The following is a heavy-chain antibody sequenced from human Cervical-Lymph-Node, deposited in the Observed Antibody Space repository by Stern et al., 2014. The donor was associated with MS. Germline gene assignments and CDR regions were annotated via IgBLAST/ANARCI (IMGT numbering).Heavy chain of an antibody. V-gene: IGHV1-46*03. D-gene: IGHD5-24*01. CDR1: GYTFTSYY. CDR3: ARDGARAWEGVEWLQSYYFDY. CDR2: IYPSGGDT. J-gene: IGHJ4*02. Sequence: QVQLVESGAEVKKPGASVKVSCKASGYTFTSYYLHWVRQAPGQGLEWMGIIYPSGGDTTYAQKFQDRVTMTRDTSTSTVYMELSSLRSEDTAVYYCARDGARAWEGVEWLQSYYFDYWGQGTLVRVSS.